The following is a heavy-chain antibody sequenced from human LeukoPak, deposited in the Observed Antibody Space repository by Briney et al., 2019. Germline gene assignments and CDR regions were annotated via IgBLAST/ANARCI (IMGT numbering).Heavy chain of an antibody. V-gene: IGHV4-30-2*01. Sequence: SETLSLTCAVSGGSISSGGYSWSWIRQPPGKGLEWIGYIYHSGSTYYNPSLKSRVTISVDRSKNQFSPKLRSVTPADTAVYYCAKGRNYYGMDVWGQGTTVTVSS. CDR1: GGSISSGGYS. CDR2: IYHSGST. CDR3: AKGRNYYGMDV. J-gene: IGHJ6*02.